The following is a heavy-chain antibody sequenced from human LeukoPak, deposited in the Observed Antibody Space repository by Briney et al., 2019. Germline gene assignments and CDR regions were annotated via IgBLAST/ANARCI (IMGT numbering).Heavy chain of an antibody. J-gene: IGHJ4*02. CDR2: ISYDGSNK. Sequence: PGRSLRLSCAASGFTFSSYGMHWVRQAPGKGLEWVAVISYDGSNKYYADSVKGRFTISRDNSKNTLYLQMNSLRAEDTAVYYCAKDMSTFGVVITDYWGQGTLVTVSS. V-gene: IGHV3-30*18. CDR1: GFTFSSYG. CDR3: AKDMSTFGVVITDY. D-gene: IGHD3-3*01.